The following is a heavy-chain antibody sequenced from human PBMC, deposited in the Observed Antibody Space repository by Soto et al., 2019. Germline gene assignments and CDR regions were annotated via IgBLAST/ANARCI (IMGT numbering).Heavy chain of an antibody. CDR3: ARYSGYPYYFDY. J-gene: IGHJ4*02. CDR1: GGSISSGGYS. V-gene: IGHV4-30-2*01. D-gene: IGHD5-12*01. Sequence: TLSLTCAVSGGSISSGGYSWSWIRQPPGKGLEWIGYIYHSGSTYYNPSLKSRVTISVDRSKNQFSLKLSSVTAADTAVYYCARYSGYPYYFDYWGQGTLVTVSS. CDR2: IYHSGST.